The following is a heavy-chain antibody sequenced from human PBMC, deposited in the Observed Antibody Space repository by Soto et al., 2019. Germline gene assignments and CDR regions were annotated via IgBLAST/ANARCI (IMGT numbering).Heavy chain of an antibody. CDR3: TTDYSSSWSNDY. J-gene: IGHJ4*02. D-gene: IGHD6-13*01. Sequence: PXGSLRLSCASSGCTFSNAWMSWVRQSPGKGLEWVGRIKSKTDGGTTDYAAPVKGRFTISRDDSKNALYLQMNSLKTEDTAVYYCTTDYSSSWSNDYWGQGTLDIVSS. V-gene: IGHV3-15*01. CDR2: IKSKTDGGTT. CDR1: GCTFSNAW.